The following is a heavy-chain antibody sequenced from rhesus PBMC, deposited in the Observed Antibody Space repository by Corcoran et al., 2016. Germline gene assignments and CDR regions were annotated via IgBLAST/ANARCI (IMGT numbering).Heavy chain of an antibody. V-gene: IGHV4S2*01. J-gene: IGHJ5-1*01. CDR2: IYGSGGST. D-gene: IGHD6-25*01. Sequence: QVHLHGSGPGLVKPSETLPLTCAVSGASISSNYWSWIRQAPGKGLEWIGRIYGSGGSTDYNPSLKSRVTISIDTSKNQFSLKLSSVTAADTAVYYCARSSGNWSRFDVWGAGVLVTVSS. CDR1: GASISSNY. CDR3: ARSSGNWSRFDV.